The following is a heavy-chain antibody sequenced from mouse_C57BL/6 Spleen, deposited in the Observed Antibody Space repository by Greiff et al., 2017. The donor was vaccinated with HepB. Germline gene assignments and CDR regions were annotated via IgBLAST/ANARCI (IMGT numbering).Heavy chain of an antibody. V-gene: IGHV5-6*02. J-gene: IGHJ4*01. Sequence: EVMLVESGGDLVKPGGSLKLSCAASGFTFSSYGMSWVRQTPDKRLEWVATISSGGSYTYYPDSVKGRFTISRDNAKNTLYLQMSSLKSEDTAMYYCARLTGKRAYYAMDYWGQGTSVTVSS. CDR1: GFTFSSYG. CDR3: ARLTGKRAYYAMDY. D-gene: IGHD4-1*01. CDR2: ISSGGSYT.